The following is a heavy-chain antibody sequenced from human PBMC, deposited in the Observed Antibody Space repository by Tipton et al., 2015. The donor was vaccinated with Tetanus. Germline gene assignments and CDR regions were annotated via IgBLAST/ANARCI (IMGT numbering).Heavy chain of an antibody. Sequence: TLSLTCNVSGGSISSSAHYWGWIRQPPGKGLEWIGSIYDTGNVYYNPALTSRVTMSVDTSKIQFSLSLRSVTAADTAVYYCARLSSSANDAHGFDIWGQGTMVTVSS. D-gene: IGHD3-22*01. CDR3: ARLSSSANDAHGFDI. CDR2: IYDTGNV. V-gene: IGHV4-39*01. J-gene: IGHJ3*02. CDR1: GGSISSSAHY.